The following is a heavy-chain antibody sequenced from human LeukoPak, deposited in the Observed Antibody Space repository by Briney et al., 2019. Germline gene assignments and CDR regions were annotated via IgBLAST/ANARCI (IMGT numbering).Heavy chain of an antibody. CDR1: GFTFSGSA. V-gene: IGHV3-73*01. D-gene: IGHD3-9*01. CDR2: IRSKANSYAT. CDR3: TNSHYDILTGLYYGMGV. Sequence: GGSLKLSCAASGFTFSGSALHWVRQASGKGLEWVGRIRSKANSYATAYAASVKGRFTISRDDSKNTAYLQMNSLRTEDTAVYYCTNSHYDILTGLYYGMGVWGQGTTVTVSS. J-gene: IGHJ6*02.